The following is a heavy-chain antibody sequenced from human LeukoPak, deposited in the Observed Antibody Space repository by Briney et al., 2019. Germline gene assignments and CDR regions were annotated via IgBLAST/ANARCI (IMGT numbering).Heavy chain of an antibody. CDR3: VGGGSTVTTGFDY. J-gene: IGHJ4*02. CDR1: GGTFSSYA. CDR2: IIPIFGTA. D-gene: IGHD4-17*01. V-gene: IGHV1-69*01. Sequence: VASVKVSCKASGGTFSSYAISWVRQAPGQGLEWMGGIIPIFGTANYAQKFQGRVTITADESTSTAYMELSSLRSEDTAVYYCVGGGSTVTTGFDYWGQGTLVTVSS.